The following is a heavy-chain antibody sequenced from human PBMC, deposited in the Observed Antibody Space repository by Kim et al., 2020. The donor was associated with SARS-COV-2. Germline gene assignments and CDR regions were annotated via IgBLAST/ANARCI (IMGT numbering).Heavy chain of an antibody. Sequence: GGSLRLSCAASGFTFSSYAMSWVRQAPGKGLEWVSAISGSGGSTYYADSVKGRFTISRDNSKNTLYLQMNSLRAEDTAVYYCAKIPVKYSSGYLYYFDYWGQGTLVTVSS. CDR2: ISGSGGST. CDR1: GFTFSSYA. V-gene: IGHV3-23*01. J-gene: IGHJ4*02. CDR3: AKIPVKYSSGYLYYFDY. D-gene: IGHD3-22*01.